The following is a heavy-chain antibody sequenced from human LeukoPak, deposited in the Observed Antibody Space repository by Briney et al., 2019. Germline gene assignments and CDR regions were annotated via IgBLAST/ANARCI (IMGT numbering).Heavy chain of an antibody. CDR2: ISAGGAGT. D-gene: IGHD6-19*01. CDR1: GFTFITYA. CDR3: VKGYSSGWTREYYGMDV. V-gene: IGHV3-23*01. Sequence: GGSLRLSCAASGFTFITYAMTWVRQAPGKGLDWVSTISAGGAGTYYADSVKGRFTISRDNSKNTLYLQMNSLRAEDMALYYCVKGYSSGWTREYYGMDVWGQGTTVTVSS. J-gene: IGHJ6*02.